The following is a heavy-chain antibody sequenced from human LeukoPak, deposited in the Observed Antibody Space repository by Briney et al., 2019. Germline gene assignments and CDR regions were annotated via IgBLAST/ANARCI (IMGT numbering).Heavy chain of an antibody. Sequence: SETLSLTCTVSGGSISSSSYYWGWLRQPPGKGLEWIGSIYYSGSTYYNPSLKSRVTISVDTSKNQFSLKLSSVTAADTAVYYCARDSVDTEMTFANNWFDPWGQGTLVTVSS. CDR2: IYYSGST. D-gene: IGHD3-16*01. CDR1: GGSISSSSYY. V-gene: IGHV4-39*07. J-gene: IGHJ5*02. CDR3: ARDSVDTEMTFANNWFDP.